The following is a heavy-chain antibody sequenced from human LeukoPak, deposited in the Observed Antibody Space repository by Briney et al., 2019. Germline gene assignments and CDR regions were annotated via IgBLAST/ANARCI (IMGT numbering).Heavy chain of an antibody. CDR2: ISWDGDST. V-gene: IGHV3-43*01. J-gene: IGHJ4*02. D-gene: IGHD3-22*01. CDR1: GFTFHYYT. Sequence: GGSLRLSCATSGFTFHYYTMYWVRQAPGKGLEWVSLISWDGDSTYYADSVKGRFTISRDNSKNSLFLQMNSLRTEDTALYYCAKDHNSGYYLAYWGQGTLVTVSS. CDR3: AKDHNSGYYLAY.